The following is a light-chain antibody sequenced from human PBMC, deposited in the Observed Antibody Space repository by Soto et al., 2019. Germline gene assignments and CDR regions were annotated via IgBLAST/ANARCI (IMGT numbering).Light chain of an antibody. J-gene: IGKJ4*01. CDR1: QTVRNNY. V-gene: IGKV3D-20*02. CDR2: GAS. Sequence: EFVLTQSPGTLSLSPGERATLSCRASQTVRNNYLAWYQQKPGQAPRLLIYGASTRATGFPARFSGSGSGTDFTLTISSLEPEDFAVYYCQQRTNWLTFGGGTKVDIK. CDR3: QQRTNWLT.